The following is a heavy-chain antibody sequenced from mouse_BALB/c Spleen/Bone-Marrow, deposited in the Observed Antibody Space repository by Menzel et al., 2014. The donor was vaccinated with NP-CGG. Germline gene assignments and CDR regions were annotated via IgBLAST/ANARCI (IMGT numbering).Heavy chain of an antibody. D-gene: IGHD1-1*01. Sequence: VQLQQSGAELVKPGASVKLSCTASGFNIKDTYMHWVKQRPEQGLEWIGRIDPANGNTKYDPKFQGKATITADASSNTAYLQLSSLTSEDTAVYYCARYYYGYYFDYWGQGTTLTVSS. CDR1: GFNIKDTY. CDR3: ARYYYGYYFDY. V-gene: IGHV14-3*02. J-gene: IGHJ2*01. CDR2: IDPANGNT.